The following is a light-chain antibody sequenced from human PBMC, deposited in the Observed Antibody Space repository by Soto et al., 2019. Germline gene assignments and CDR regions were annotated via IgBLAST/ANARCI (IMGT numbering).Light chain of an antibody. CDR1: QSVSSSY. V-gene: IGKV3-20*01. Sequence: EIVLTQSPGTLSLSPGERAGLSCRASQSVSSSYLAWYQQKPGQAPRLLIYGASSRPTGIPDRFSGSGSGTDFTLTISRLEPEDFAVYYCQQYGSSSTFGQGTRLEIK. CDR2: GAS. CDR3: QQYGSSST. J-gene: IGKJ5*01.